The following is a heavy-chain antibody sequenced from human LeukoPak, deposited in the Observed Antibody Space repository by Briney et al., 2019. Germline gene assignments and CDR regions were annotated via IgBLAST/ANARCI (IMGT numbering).Heavy chain of an antibody. CDR1: GASISSSSYY. J-gene: IGHJ4*02. V-gene: IGHV4-39*07. CDR3: ARDRGLSYFSGSHFDF. D-gene: IGHD3-10*01. Sequence: SETLSLTCTVSGASISSSSYYWAWIRQPPGKGLEWLGSLHYSGNTYQNSSFKSRLTISMDTSRNQVSMKLRSLTAADTAVYYCARDRGLSYFSGSHFDFWGQGTLVTVSS. CDR2: LHYSGNT.